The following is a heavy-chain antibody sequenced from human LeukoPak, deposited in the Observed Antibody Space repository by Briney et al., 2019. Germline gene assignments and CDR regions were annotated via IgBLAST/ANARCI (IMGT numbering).Heavy chain of an antibody. V-gene: IGHV4-4*07. D-gene: IGHD3-3*01. J-gene: IGHJ3*02. Sequence: SETLSLTCTVSGGSISSYYWSWIRQPAGKGLEWIGRIYTSGSTNYNPSLKSRVTMSVDTSKNQFSLKLSSVTAAGTAVYYCASAYYDFWSGYFPIWGQGTMVTVSS. CDR2: IYTSGST. CDR3: ASAYYDFWSGYFPI. CDR1: GGSISSYY.